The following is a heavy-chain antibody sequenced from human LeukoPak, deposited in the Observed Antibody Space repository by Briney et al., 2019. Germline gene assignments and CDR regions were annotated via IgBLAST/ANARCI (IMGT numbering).Heavy chain of an antibody. D-gene: IGHD5-18*01. CDR2: VSAYNGNT. J-gene: IGHJ3*02. Sequence: GASVKVSCKASGYTFTSYGISWVRQAPGQGLEWMGWVSAYNGNTNYAQKLQGRVTMTTDTSTSTAYMELRSLRSDDTAVYYCANVRGYSYGGTPDAFDIWGQGTMVTVSS. CDR3: ANVRGYSYGGTPDAFDI. V-gene: IGHV1-18*01. CDR1: GYTFTSYG.